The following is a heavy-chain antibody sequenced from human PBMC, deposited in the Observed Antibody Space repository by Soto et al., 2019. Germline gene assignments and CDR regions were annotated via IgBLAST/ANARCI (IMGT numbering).Heavy chain of an antibody. CDR2: ISSSGRDI. V-gene: IGHV3-21*02. CDR1: GFSFSSYR. J-gene: IGHJ4*02. D-gene: IGHD3-16*01. CDR3: AKVGPVWGAADF. Sequence: EVQLGESGGGLGKPGGSLRLSCAASGFSFSSYRINWVRQAPGKGLEWVSCISSSGRDIYYADSAKGRFTISRDNTKNSVFLQMNSLRGEDTAVYYCAKVGPVWGAADFWGQGTPVIVSS.